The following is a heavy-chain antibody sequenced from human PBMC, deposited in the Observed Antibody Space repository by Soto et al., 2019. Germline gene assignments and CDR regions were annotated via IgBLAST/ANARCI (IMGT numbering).Heavy chain of an antibody. Sequence: PGGSLRLSCAASGFTFSSYWMSWVRQAPGKGLEWVANIKQDGSEKYCVDSVKGRFTISRDNAKNSLYLQMNSLRAEDTAVYYCAREDYDFWSGSLDYWGQGTLVTVSS. CDR1: GFTFSSYW. CDR3: AREDYDFWSGSLDY. CDR2: IKQDGSEK. D-gene: IGHD3-3*01. V-gene: IGHV3-7*01. J-gene: IGHJ4*02.